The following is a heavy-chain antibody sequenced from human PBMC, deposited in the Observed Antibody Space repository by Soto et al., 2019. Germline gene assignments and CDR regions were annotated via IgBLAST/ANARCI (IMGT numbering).Heavy chain of an antibody. CDR1: GFTFSSYS. J-gene: IGHJ5*02. D-gene: IGHD2-21*02. Sequence: GGSLRLSCAASGFTFSSYSMNWVRQAPGKGLEWVSSISSSSSYIYYADSVKGRFTISRDNAKNSLYLQMNSRRAEDTAVYYCARDRHIVVVTAMAGWFDPWGQGTLVTVSS. V-gene: IGHV3-21*01. CDR3: ARDRHIVVVTAMAGWFDP. CDR2: ISSSSSYI.